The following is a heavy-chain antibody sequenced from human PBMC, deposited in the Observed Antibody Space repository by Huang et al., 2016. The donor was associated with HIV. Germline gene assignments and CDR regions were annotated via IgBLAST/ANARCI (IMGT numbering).Heavy chain of an antibody. J-gene: IGHJ4*02. CDR2: MYYSGSS. CDR3: ARAPATHSVFFY. V-gene: IGHV4-30-4*08. CDR1: GDSIRSGGYY. Sequence: QVQLQESGPGLVKPSQTLSLTCTVSGDSIRSGGYYWTWIRQSPAKGLGWIGYMYYSGSSDYNPSLKSRVSISIDAFKNRVSLKLKSVTVADTAVYYCARAPATHSVFFYWGQGTLVTVSA. D-gene: IGHD3-3*01.